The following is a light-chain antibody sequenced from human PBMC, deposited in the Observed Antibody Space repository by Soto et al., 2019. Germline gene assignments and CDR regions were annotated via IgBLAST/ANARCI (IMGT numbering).Light chain of an antibody. J-gene: IGKJ1*01. CDR1: QSVRSSY. V-gene: IGKV3-20*01. CDR3: QQYGSSQT. Sequence: EIVMTQSPATLSVYPGERATLSCRASQSVRSSYLAWYQQKPGQAPRLLIYGASSRATGIPDRFSGSGSGTDFTLTISRLEPEDFAVYYCQQYGSSQTFGQGTKVDNK. CDR2: GAS.